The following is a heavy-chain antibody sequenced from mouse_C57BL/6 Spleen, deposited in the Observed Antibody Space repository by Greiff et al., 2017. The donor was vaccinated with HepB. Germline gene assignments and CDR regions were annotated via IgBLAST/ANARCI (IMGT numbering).Heavy chain of an antibody. D-gene: IGHD2-4*01. CDR2: ISYDGSN. CDR1: GYSITSGYY. J-gene: IGHJ4*01. V-gene: IGHV3-6*01. Sequence: DVKLQESGPGLVKPSQSLSRTCSVTGYSITSGYYWNWIRQFPGNKLEWMGYISYDGSNNYNPSLKNRISITRDTSKNQFFLKLNSVTTEDTATYYCARGGDYDRYYAMDYWGQGTSVTVSS. CDR3: ARGGDYDRYYAMDY.